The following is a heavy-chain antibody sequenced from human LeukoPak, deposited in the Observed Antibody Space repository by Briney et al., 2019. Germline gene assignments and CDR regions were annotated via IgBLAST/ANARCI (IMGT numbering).Heavy chain of an antibody. V-gene: IGHV3-30*02. CDR1: GFTFSNYG. CDR3: AKDYTTGDYFDY. Sequence: GGSLRLSCAASGFTFSNYGMHWVRQAPGKGLEWVAFIRYDASNKYYADSVKGRFTISRDNFKNTLYLQMNSLRAEDTAVYYCAKDYTTGDYFDYWGQGTLVTVSS. CDR2: IRYDASNK. J-gene: IGHJ4*02. D-gene: IGHD1-26*01.